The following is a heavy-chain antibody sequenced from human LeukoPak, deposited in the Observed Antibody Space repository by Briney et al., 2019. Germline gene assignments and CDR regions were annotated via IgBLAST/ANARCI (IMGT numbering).Heavy chain of an antibody. D-gene: IGHD3-16*01. CDR2: IGKVGET. Sequence: GGSLRLSCATSGFIFSSYDMHWVRQATGKGLEWVSGIGKVGETYYAGSVKGRFTISRENAQNSVFLQMNSLRDGDTALYYCARGGGTEAFDIWGQGTKVTVSS. CDR3: ARGGGTEAFDI. CDR1: GFIFSSYD. J-gene: IGHJ3*02. V-gene: IGHV3-13*01.